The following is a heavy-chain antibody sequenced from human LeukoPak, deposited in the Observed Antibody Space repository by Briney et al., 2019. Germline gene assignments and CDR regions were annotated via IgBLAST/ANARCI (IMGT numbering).Heavy chain of an antibody. D-gene: IGHD3-3*01. Sequence: GGSLRLSCAASGFTFSDYYMSWIRQAPGKGLEWVSYISSSGSTIYYADSVKGRFAISRDNAKNSLYLQMNGLRVEDTAIYYCARVYYASWSGQPLSQHWLDPWGQGTLVTVSS. J-gene: IGHJ5*02. CDR2: ISSSGSTI. CDR3: ARVYYASWSGQPLSQHWLDP. V-gene: IGHV3-11*04. CDR1: GFTFSDYY.